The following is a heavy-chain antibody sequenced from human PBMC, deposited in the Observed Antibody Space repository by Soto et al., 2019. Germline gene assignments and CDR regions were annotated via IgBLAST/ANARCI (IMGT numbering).Heavy chain of an antibody. CDR2: MNTNPGNT. V-gene: IGHV1-8*01. Sequence: GASVKVSCKTSGYTFTEFDINWVRQAPGQGLEWMGWMNTNPGNTGYAQKFQGRVTMTRDTSISTAYMELRRLRSEDTAVYYCARVVRFFGGHAGYWGQGTLVTVSS. J-gene: IGHJ4*02. CDR3: ARVVRFFGGHAGY. CDR1: GYTFTEFD. D-gene: IGHD3-3*01.